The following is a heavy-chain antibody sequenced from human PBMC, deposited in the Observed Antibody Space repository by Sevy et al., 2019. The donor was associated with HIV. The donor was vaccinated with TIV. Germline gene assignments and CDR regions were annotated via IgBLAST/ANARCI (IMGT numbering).Heavy chain of an antibody. V-gene: IGHV4-39*01. J-gene: IGHJ6*02. CDR2: IYYSGST. CDR1: GGSISSSSYY. Sequence: SETLSLTCTVSGGSISSSSYYWGWIRQPPGKGLEWIGSIYYSGSTYYNPSLKSRVTISVDTSKNQFSLKLSFVTAADTAVYYCARHPTLSSSWYYYYYGMDVWGQGTTVTVSS. D-gene: IGHD6-13*01. CDR3: ARHPTLSSSWYYYYYGMDV.